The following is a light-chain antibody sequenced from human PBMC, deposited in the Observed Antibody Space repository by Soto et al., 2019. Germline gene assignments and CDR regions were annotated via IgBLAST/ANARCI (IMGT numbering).Light chain of an antibody. CDR1: NSDVGGYNF. V-gene: IGLV2-8*01. Sequence: QSALTQPPSASGSPGQSVTVSCTGTNSDVGGYNFVSWYQHHPGKAPKLMIYEVNKRPSGVPYRFSGPKSGNTASLTISGLQTDDEADYFCSSYAGSIYVFGSGTKVTVL. J-gene: IGLJ1*01. CDR3: SSYAGSIYV. CDR2: EVN.